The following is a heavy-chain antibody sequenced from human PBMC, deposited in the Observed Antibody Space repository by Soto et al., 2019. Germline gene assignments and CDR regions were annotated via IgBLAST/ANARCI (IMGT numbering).Heavy chain of an antibody. CDR1: GFTFSDYY. CDR2: ISSTDNII. D-gene: IGHD3-22*01. J-gene: IGHJ4*02. CDR3: ARDLGYYDSSGYFDY. Sequence: QVQLVESGGGLVKPGGSLRLSCAASGFTFSDYYMSWIRQAPGKGLEWVSYISSTDNIIYYADSVKGRFTISRDNAKNSMYLQMNSLRAEDTALYYCARDLGYYDSSGYFDYWGQGTLVTVSS. V-gene: IGHV3-11*01.